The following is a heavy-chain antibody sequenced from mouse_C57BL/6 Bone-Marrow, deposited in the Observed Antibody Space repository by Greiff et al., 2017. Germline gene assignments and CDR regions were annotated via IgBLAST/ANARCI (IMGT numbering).Heavy chain of an antibody. Sequence: QVQLKQSGAELARPGASVKLSCKASGYTFTSYGISWVKQRTGQGLEWIGEIYPRSGNTYYNEKFKGKATLTADKSSSTAYMELRSLTSEDSAVYFCAREEYDYAYFDYWGQGTTLTVSS. D-gene: IGHD2-4*01. V-gene: IGHV1-81*01. J-gene: IGHJ2*01. CDR3: AREEYDYAYFDY. CDR1: GYTFTSYG. CDR2: IYPRSGNT.